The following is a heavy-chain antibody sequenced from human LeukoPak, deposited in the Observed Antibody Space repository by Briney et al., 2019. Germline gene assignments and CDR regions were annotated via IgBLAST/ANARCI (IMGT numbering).Heavy chain of an antibody. CDR3: ARLDYYGSGILSYYFDY. CDR1: GYSFTSYW. V-gene: IGHV5-51*01. CDR2: SYPGDSDT. D-gene: IGHD3-10*01. Sequence: GESLKISCTCSGYSFTSYWIGWVRQMPGKGLEWMGISYPGDSDTRYRPSFQGQVTISADKSISTAYLQWSSLKASDTAMYYCARLDYYGSGILSYYFDYWGQGTLVTVSS. J-gene: IGHJ4*02.